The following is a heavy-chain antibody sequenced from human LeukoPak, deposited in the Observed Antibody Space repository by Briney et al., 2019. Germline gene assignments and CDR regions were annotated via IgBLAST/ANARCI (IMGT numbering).Heavy chain of an antibody. V-gene: IGHV1-18*01. CDR3: ARALFSAEQWLVPDAFDI. Sequence: ASVKVSCKASGYTFTNYGISWVRQAPGQGLEWMGWISAYNGNTNYAQKFQDRVTLTTDTSTSTAYMELRSLRSDDTAVYYCARALFSAEQWLVPDAFDIWGQGTMVTVSS. J-gene: IGHJ3*02. CDR1: GYTFTNYG. CDR2: ISAYNGNT. D-gene: IGHD6-19*01.